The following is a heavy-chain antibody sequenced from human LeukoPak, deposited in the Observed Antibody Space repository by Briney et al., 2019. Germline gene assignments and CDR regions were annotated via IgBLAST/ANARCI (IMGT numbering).Heavy chain of an antibody. CDR3: ARQPPNTAFFDY. J-gene: IGHJ4*02. CDR2: IYYTGGT. V-gene: IGHV4-59*01. Sequence: SETLSLTCTVSSGSISGYYWSWIRQPPGKGLEWIGYIYYTGGTNYNPSLQSRVSISVDTSKNQVSLKLISVTAADTAVYFCARQPPNTAFFDYWGQGTLVTVSS. CDR1: SGSISGYY. D-gene: IGHD2-8*01.